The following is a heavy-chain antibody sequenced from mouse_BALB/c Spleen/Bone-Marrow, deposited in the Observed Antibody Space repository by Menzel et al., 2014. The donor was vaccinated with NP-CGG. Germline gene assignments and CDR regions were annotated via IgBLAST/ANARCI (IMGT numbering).Heavy chain of an antibody. J-gene: IGHJ3*01. CDR2: INTNGGEI. D-gene: IGHD2-4*01. Sequence: EVKLVESGGGLVQPGGSLKLSCAASGFTLSNYGMSWVRQTPDKRLEFVATINTNGGEIYYPDSVKGRFTISRDNAKNTLYLQMRSLKSEDTAMYYCARGDDYVSWFAYWGQGTLVTVSA. CDR3: ARGDDYVSWFAY. V-gene: IGHV5-6-3*01. CDR1: GFTLSNYG.